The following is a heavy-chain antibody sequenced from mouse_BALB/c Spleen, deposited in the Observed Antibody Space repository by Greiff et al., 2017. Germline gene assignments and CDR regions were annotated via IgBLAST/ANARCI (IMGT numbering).Heavy chain of an antibody. CDR3: ARGGITTDYYAMDY. V-gene: IGHV1-28*01. J-gene: IGHJ4*01. Sequence: VQLKQSGPELMKPGASVKISCKASGYSFTSYYMHWVKQSHGKSLEWIGYIDPFNGGTSYNQKFKGKATLTVDKSSSTAYMHLSSLTSEDSAVYYCARGGITTDYYAMDYWGQGTSVTVSS. D-gene: IGHD2-4*01. CDR1: GYSFTSYY. CDR2: IDPFNGGT.